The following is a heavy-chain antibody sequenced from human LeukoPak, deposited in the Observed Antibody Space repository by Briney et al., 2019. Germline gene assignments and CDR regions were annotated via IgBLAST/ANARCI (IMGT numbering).Heavy chain of an antibody. J-gene: IGHJ4*02. Sequence: GGSLRLSCAASGFTFSDYYMSWIRQAPGKGLEWISYISSSGSTIYYADSVKGRFTISRDNAKNTLYLQMDSLRPEDTAVYYCARGLDSYSSSSYWGQGTLVTVSS. CDR1: GFTFSDYY. D-gene: IGHD6-6*01. V-gene: IGHV3-11*04. CDR3: ARGLDSYSSSSY. CDR2: ISSSGSTI.